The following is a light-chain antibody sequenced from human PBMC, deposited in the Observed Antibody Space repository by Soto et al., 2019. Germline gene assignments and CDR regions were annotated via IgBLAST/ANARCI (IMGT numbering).Light chain of an antibody. Sequence: QSALLQPPSASGSPGQSVAISCTGTSSDVGAYNYVSWYQLHPGKAPKLIISEVTKRPSGVPDRFSGSKSGNTASLTVSGLQADDEADYHCSSYTGNADSLYGFGSGTKLTVL. CDR3: SSYTGNADSLYG. V-gene: IGLV2-8*01. CDR1: SSDVGAYNY. J-gene: IGLJ1*01. CDR2: EVT.